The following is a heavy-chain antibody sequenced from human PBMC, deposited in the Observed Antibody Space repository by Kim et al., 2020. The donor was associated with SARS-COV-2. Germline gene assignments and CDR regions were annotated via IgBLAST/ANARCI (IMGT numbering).Heavy chain of an antibody. J-gene: IGHJ3*02. D-gene: IGHD3-22*01. CDR1: GFTSSSYA. CDR2: VSNSGGST. CDR3: AKDYYDSVGYDAFDI. Sequence: GGSLRLSCAASGFTSSSYAMNWVRQAPGKGLEWVSSVSNSGGSTYYADSVKGRFTISRDNSKNTVYLQMSSLRAEDTAVYYCAKDYYDSVGYDAFDIWGQGTMVTVSS. V-gene: IGHV3-23*01.